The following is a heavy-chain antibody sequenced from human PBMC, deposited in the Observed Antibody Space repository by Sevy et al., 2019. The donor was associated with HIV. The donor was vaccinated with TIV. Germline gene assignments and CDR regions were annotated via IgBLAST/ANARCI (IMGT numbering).Heavy chain of an antibody. CDR3: ARDSYDTLTQRFDP. CDR2: IYYSGST. J-gene: IGHJ5*02. D-gene: IGHD3-9*01. V-gene: IGHV4-39*01. CDR1: GGSISSSSYY. Sequence: SETLSLTCTVSGGSISSSSYYWGWIRQPPGKGLEWIGSIYYSGSTYYNPSLKSRVTISVYTSKTQFSLMLSYVTAADTAVYYCARDSYDTLTQRFDPWGQGTLVSVSS.